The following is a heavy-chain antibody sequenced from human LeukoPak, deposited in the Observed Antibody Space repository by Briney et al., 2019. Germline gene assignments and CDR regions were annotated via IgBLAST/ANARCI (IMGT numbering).Heavy chain of an antibody. J-gene: IGHJ4*02. CDR2: IYHSGST. V-gene: IGHV4-30-2*01. CDR1: GGSISSGGYY. D-gene: IGHD2-2*01. Sequence: SETLSLTCTVSGGSISSGGYYWSWIRQPPGKGLEWIGYIYHSGSTYYSPSLKSRVTISVDTSKNQFSLKLSSVTAADTAVYYCARIPYCSSTSCKDDYWGQGTLVTVSS. CDR3: ARIPYCSSTSCKDDY.